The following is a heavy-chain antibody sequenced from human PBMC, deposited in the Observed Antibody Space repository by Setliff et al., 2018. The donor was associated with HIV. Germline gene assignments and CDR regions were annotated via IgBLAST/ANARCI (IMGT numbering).Heavy chain of an antibody. CDR3: ARYWQQLGAYAFDI. V-gene: IGHV1-69*13. Sequence: SVKVSCKASGGTFSSYAISWVRQAPGQGLEWMGGIIPLFGIPNYAQNFQGRVTITADESTSTAYMELSSLRSEDTAVYYCARYWQQLGAYAFDIWGQGAMVTVSS. D-gene: IGHD6-13*01. J-gene: IGHJ3*02. CDR2: IIPLFGIP. CDR1: GGTFSSYA.